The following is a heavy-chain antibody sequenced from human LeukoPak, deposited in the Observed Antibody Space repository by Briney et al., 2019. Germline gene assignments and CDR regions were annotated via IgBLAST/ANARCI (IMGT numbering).Heavy chain of an antibody. CDR2: ISSGGSDT. CDR1: GVTFSSYG. Sequence: GGSLRISCAVSGVTFSSYGMNWVRQAPGKGPEWVSYISSGGSDTFYADPVKGRFTISRDNAKNSLYLQMNSLRVEDTAIYYCVTNGDGYNVGFDYWGQGTLVTVSS. V-gene: IGHV3-48*03. D-gene: IGHD5-24*01. J-gene: IGHJ4*02. CDR3: VTNGDGYNVGFDY.